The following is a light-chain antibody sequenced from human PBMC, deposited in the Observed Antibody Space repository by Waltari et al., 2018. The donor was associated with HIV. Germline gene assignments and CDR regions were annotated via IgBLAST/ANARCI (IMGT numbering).Light chain of an antibody. J-gene: IGKJ1*01. Sequence: DVQMTQSPSSLSASVGDRVTITCRASQGISNFLVWYQQKPGKVPKLLIYSASTLQSEVPSRFSGSGSGTDFTLTISSLQPEDVATYYCQKYNSAPHAFGQGTKVEIK. CDR1: QGISNF. V-gene: IGKV1-27*01. CDR2: SAS. CDR3: QKYNSAPHA.